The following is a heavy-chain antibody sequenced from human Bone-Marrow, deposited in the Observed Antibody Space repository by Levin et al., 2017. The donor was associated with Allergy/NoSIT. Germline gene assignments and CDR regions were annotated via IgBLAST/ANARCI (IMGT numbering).Heavy chain of an antibody. D-gene: IGHD3-3*01. CDR2: INHSGST. Sequence: SETLSLTCAVYGGSFSGYYWSWIRQPPGKGLEWIGEINHSGSTNYNPSLKSRVTISVDTSKNQFSLKLSSVTAADTAVYYCARGLSFWSGYYWAPRGYYFDYWGQGTLVTVSS. CDR3: ARGLSFWSGYYWAPRGYYFDY. CDR1: GGSFSGYY. J-gene: IGHJ4*02. V-gene: IGHV4-34*01.